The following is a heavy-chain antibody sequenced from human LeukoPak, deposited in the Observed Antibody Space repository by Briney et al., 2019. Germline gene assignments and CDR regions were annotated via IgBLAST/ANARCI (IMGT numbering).Heavy chain of an antibody. D-gene: IGHD6-19*01. Sequence: SETLSLTCTVSGGSVSSYYWSWIRQPPGKGLEWIGYIYNSESTNYNSSLKSRVTMSVDTSKNQFLLKLSSVTAADTAVYYCARFHSGPSGWYVLWYFDLWGRGTLVTVSS. CDR2: IYNSEST. CDR1: GGSVSSYY. J-gene: IGHJ2*01. CDR3: ARFHSGPSGWYVLWYFDL. V-gene: IGHV4-4*09.